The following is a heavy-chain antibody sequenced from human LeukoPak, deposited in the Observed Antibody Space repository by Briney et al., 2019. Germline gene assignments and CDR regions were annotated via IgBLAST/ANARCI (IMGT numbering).Heavy chain of an antibody. CDR2: INPNSGGT. Sequence: ASVKVSCKASGYTFTGYYMHWVRQAPGQGLEWMGWINPNSGGTNYAQKFQGRVTMTRDTSISTAYMELSRLRSDDTAVYYCARGYYDSSAYYCFDYWGQGTLVTVSS. D-gene: IGHD3-22*01. CDR3: ARGYYDSSAYYCFDY. V-gene: IGHV1-2*02. CDR1: GYTFTGYY. J-gene: IGHJ4*02.